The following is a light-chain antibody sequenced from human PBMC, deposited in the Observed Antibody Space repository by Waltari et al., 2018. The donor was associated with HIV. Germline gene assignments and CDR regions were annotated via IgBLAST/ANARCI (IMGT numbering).Light chain of an antibody. CDR3: QQLKSYPRT. CDR1: QAINSY. V-gene: IGKV1-9*01. J-gene: IGKJ4*01. CDR2: VAS. Sequence: DIHLTPSPPFLSASIGDRVPISCRATQAINSYLAWYQQKPGKAPKLLIYVASTLRSGVPSRFSGSGSGTEFTLTISNLQPEDAATYYCQQLKSYPRTFGGGTKVETK.